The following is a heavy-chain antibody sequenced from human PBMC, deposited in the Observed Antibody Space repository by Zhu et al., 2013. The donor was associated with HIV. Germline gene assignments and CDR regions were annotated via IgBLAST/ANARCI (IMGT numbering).Heavy chain of an antibody. CDR1: GGTFSSYA. V-gene: IGHV1-69*01. J-gene: IGHJ6*02. CDR2: IIPIFGTA. D-gene: IGHD4-4*01. Sequence: QVQLVQSGAEVKKPGSSVKVSCKASGGTFSSYAISWVRQAPGQGLEWMGGIIPIFGTANYAQKFQGRVTITADESTSTAYMELSSLRSEDTAVYYCASRLGFPDYSNYYYGMDVWGQGTTVTVSS. CDR3: ASRLGFPDYSNYYYGMDV.